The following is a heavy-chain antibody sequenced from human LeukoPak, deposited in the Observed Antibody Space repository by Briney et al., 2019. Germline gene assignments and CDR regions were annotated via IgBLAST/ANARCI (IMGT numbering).Heavy chain of an antibody. CDR1: GFTFSSHR. V-gene: IGHV3-7*01. J-gene: IGHJ4*02. CDR2: IKKDGSEK. D-gene: IGHD5-18*01. CDR3: ARDLSGITGYTYGRGIDY. Sequence: GGSLRLSCAASGFTFSSHRMSWVRQAPGKGLEWVANIKKDGSEKYYVDSVKGRFTISRDNAKTSLYLQMNSLRAEDTAVYYCARDLSGITGYTYGRGIDYWGQGTLVTVSS.